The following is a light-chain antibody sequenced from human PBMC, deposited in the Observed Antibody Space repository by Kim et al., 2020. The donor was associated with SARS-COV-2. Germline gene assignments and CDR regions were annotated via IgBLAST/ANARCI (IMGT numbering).Light chain of an antibody. J-gene: IGKJ2*01. V-gene: IGKV3-20*01. CDR2: DAS. Sequence: EIVLTQSPGTLSLSPGERATLSCRASQSVSSSYLAWYQQKPGQAPRLLIYDASSRATGIPDRFSGSGSGTDFTLSISRLEPEDSAVYYCQQYGIAPPYTFGQGTKLEI. CDR1: QSVSSSY. CDR3: QQYGIAPPYT.